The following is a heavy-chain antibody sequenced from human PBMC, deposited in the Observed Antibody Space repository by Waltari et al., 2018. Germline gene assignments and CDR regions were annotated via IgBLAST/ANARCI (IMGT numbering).Heavy chain of an antibody. J-gene: IGHJ4*02. V-gene: IGHV1-2*02. D-gene: IGHD2-15*01. CDR2: INPTSGGT. Sequence: QVQLVQSGAEVKKPGASVKVSCKASGYTFTGYYMHWVRQAPGHGLEWRGWINPTSGGTNYAQKFQGRVTMTRDTSISTAYMVLGRLRSDDTAVYYCARLFPGSLDYWGQGTLVTVSS. CDR3: ARLFPGSLDY. CDR1: GYTFTGYY.